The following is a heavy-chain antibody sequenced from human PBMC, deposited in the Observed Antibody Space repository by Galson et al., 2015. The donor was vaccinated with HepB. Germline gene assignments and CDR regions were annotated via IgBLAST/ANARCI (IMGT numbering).Heavy chain of an antibody. J-gene: IGHJ3*02. CDR3: AKDLDYYDSSGYLALYAFDI. CDR1: GFTFSSYG. CDR2: IRYDGGNK. Sequence: SLRLSCAASGFTFSSYGMHWVRQAPSKGLEWVAFIRYDGGNKYYADSVKGRFTISRDNSKNTLYLQMNSLRAEDTAVYYCAKDLDYYDSSGYLALYAFDIWGQGTMVTVSS. D-gene: IGHD3-22*01. V-gene: IGHV3-30*02.